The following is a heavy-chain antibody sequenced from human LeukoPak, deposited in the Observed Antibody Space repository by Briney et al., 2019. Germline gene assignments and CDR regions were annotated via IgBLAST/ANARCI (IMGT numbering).Heavy chain of an antibody. J-gene: IGHJ4*02. V-gene: IGHV4-61*02. D-gene: IGHD2-21*02. CDR1: GGSISSGDYYY. CDR3: ARDERDCGDCYSY. Sequence: SQTLSLTCTVSGGSISSGDYYYWSWIRQPAGKGLEWIGRIYTRGSTNYNPSLKNRVTISVDRSKNQFSLKLSSVTAADTAVYYCARDERDCGDCYSYWGQGTLVTVSS. CDR2: IYTRGST.